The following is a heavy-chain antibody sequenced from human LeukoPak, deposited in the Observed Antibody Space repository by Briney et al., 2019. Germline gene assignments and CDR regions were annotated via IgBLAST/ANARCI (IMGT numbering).Heavy chain of an antibody. V-gene: IGHV1-69*05. J-gene: IGHJ4*02. CDR1: GGTFSSYA. D-gene: IGHD3-3*01. Sequence: ASVKVSCKASGGTFSSYAISWVRQAPGQGLEWMGRIIPIFGTANYAQKFQGRVTITTDESTSTAYMELSSLRSEDTAVYYCAREYHDFWSGYPGDFDYWGQGTLVTVSS. CDR3: AREYHDFWSGYPGDFDY. CDR2: IIPIFGTA.